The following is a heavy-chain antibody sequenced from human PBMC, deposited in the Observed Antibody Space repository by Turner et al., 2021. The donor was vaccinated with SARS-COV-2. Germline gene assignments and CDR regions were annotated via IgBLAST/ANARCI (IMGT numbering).Heavy chain of an antibody. V-gene: IGHV3-30*18. CDR3: AKRGSCSNNKCYLDY. Sequence: QVQLVESGGGLVQPGMSLILSCAASGFSFNTYGMHWVRQAPGKGLEWVALIAFDGSNKVYADSVKGRFTISRDNSKNTLYLQMNSLRAEDTAVYYCAKRGSCSNNKCYLDYWGQGILVTVSS. CDR2: IAFDGSNK. CDR1: GFSFNTYG. D-gene: IGHD2-2*01. J-gene: IGHJ4*02.